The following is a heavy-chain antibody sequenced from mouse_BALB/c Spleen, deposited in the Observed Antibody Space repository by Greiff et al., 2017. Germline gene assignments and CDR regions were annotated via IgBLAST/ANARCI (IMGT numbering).Heavy chain of an antibody. J-gene: IGHJ4*01. CDR1: GFDFSRYW. D-gene: IGHD2-1*01. V-gene: IGHV4-1*02. Sequence: EVKLLESGGGLVQPGGSLKLSCAASGFDFSRYWMSWVRQAPGKGLEWIGEINPDSSTINYTPSLKDKFIISRDNAKNTLYLQMSKVRSEDTALYYCARPGGYGNYGYAMDYWGQGTSVTVSS. CDR2: INPDSSTI. CDR3: ARPGGYGNYGYAMDY.